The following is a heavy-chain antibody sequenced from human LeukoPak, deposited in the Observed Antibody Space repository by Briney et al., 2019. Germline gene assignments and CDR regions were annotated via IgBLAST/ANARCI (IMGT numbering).Heavy chain of an antibody. CDR1: GYTFTSYY. J-gene: IGHJ4*02. V-gene: IGHV1-46*01. Sequence: ASVKVSCKASGYTFTSYYMRWVRQAPGQGLEWMGVINPSRGSTSYAQKFQGRVTMTRDTSTSTVYMELSSLRSEDTAVYYCARTYYEILTGYYSYFDYWGQGTLVTVSS. CDR3: ARTYYEILTGYYSYFDY. D-gene: IGHD3-9*01. CDR2: INPSRGST.